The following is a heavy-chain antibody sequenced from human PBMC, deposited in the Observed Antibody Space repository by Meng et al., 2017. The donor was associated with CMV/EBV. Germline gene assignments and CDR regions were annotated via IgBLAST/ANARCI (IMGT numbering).Heavy chain of an antibody. Sequence: SETLSLTCTVSGGSISSYYWSWIRQPPGKGLEWIGYIYYSGSTNYNPSLKSRVTISVDTSKNQFSLKLSSVTAADTAVYYCASLEYSNTDYYYYYGMDVWGQGTTVTVFS. J-gene: IGHJ6*02. D-gene: IGHD4-11*01. CDR2: IYYSGST. CDR1: GGSISSYY. CDR3: ASLEYSNTDYYYYYGMDV. V-gene: IGHV4-59*01.